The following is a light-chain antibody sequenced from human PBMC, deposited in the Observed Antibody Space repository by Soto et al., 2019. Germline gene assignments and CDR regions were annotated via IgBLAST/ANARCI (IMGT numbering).Light chain of an antibody. J-gene: IGLJ2*01. CDR1: SGYSNYK. CDR3: GADHGSGSNFVFVV. V-gene: IGLV9-49*01. CDR2: VGTGGIVG. Sequence: QLVLTQPPSASASLGASVTLTCTLSSGYSNYKVDGYQQRPGKGPRFVMRVGTGGIVGSKGDGIPDRFSVLGSGLNRYLTIKNIQEEDESDYHCGADHGSGSNFVFVVFGGGTKLTVL.